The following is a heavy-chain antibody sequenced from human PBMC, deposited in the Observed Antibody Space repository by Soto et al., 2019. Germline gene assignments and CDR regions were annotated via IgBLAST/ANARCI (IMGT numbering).Heavy chain of an antibody. V-gene: IGHV4-59*01. D-gene: IGHD3-22*01. Sequence: SETLSLTCTVSGTSISSYYWSWIRQPPGKGLEWIANIHYSGTTNYNPSLASRVTLSVDTSKNQFSLKMTSVTAADRAMYFCARTNSRGHWAAWYWGQGTRVTVSS. J-gene: IGHJ4*02. CDR1: GTSISSYY. CDR2: IHYSGTT. CDR3: ARTNSRGHWAAWY.